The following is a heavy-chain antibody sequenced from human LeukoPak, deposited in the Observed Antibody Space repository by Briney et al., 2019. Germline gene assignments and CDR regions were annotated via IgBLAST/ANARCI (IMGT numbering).Heavy chain of an antibody. CDR1: GFTFSSYA. J-gene: IGHJ4*02. CDR3: ARWFGELYMDH. V-gene: IGHV3-30-3*01. CDR2: ISYDGSNK. Sequence: GGSLRLSCAASGFTFSSYAMHWVRQAPGKGLEWVAVISYDGSNKYYADSVKGRFTISRDNSKNTLYLQMNSLRAEDTAVYYCARWFGELYMDHWGQGTLVTVSS. D-gene: IGHD3-10*01.